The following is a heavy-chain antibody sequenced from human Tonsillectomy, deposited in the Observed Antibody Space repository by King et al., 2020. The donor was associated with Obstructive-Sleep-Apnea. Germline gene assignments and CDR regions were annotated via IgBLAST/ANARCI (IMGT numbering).Heavy chain of an antibody. D-gene: IGHD3-10*01. V-gene: IGHV3-23*04. CDR2: ISAGGGST. Sequence: VQLVESGGGLVQPEGSLRLSCAASGFTFSAYAMTWVRQAPGKGLEWVSGISAGGGSTYYADSVKGRFTISRDNSKNTLYLQMNGLRAEDTAVFYCAKDQKASGSYAAFAYWGQGTLVTVSS. CDR3: AKDQKASGSYAAFAY. CDR1: GFTFSAYA. J-gene: IGHJ4*02.